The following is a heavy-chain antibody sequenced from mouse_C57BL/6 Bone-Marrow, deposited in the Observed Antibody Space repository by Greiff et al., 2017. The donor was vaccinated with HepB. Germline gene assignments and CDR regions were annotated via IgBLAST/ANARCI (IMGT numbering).Heavy chain of an antibody. J-gene: IGHJ4*01. Sequence: QVQLQQPGAELVKPGASVKMSCKASGYTFTSYWITWVKQRPGQGLEWIGDIYPGSGSTNYNEKFKSKATLTVDTSSSTAYMQLSSLTSEDSAVYYCARTGVGDSSETMDYWGQGTSVTVSS. V-gene: IGHV1-55*01. CDR3: ARTGVGDSSETMDY. D-gene: IGHD3-2*02. CDR2: IYPGSGST. CDR1: GYTFTSYW.